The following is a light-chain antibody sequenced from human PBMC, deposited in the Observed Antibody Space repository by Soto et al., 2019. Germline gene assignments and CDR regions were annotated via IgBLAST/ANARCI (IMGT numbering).Light chain of an antibody. Sequence: DVQMTQSPASLSASVGDRVTITCQASQDISYHLNWYQQKAGKAPKFLIYDASTLETGVPSRFSGSGSGTDFIFTISTLQPEDFATYYCQQYDNVPQTFGQGTKVEIK. CDR1: QDISYH. J-gene: IGKJ1*01. CDR2: DAS. CDR3: QQYDNVPQT. V-gene: IGKV1-33*01.